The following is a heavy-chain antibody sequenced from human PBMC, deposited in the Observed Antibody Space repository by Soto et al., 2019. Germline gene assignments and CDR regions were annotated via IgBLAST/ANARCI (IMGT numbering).Heavy chain of an antibody. CDR3: AREASSSTWGDYYYYMDV. V-gene: IGHV3-7*01. Sequence: GGSLRLSCAASGFTFSSYWMSWVRQAPGKGLEWVANIKQDGSEKYYVDSVKGRFTISRDNAKNSLYLQMNSLRAEDTAVYYCAREASSSTWGDYYYYMDVWGKGTTVTVSS. CDR1: GFTFSSYW. D-gene: IGHD2-2*01. J-gene: IGHJ6*03. CDR2: IKQDGSEK.